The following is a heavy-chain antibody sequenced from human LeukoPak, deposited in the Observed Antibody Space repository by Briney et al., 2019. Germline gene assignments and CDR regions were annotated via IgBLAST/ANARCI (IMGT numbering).Heavy chain of an antibody. CDR2: ISGSGGST. D-gene: IGHD3-3*01. J-gene: IGHJ4*02. V-gene: IGHV3-23*01. CDR3: AKGHARITIFGVVTDY. Sequence: GGSLRLSCAASGFTFSSYAMSWVRQAPGKGLEWVSAISGSGGSTYYADSVKGRFTISRDNSKNTLYLQMNSLRAEDTAVYYCAKGHARITIFGVVTDYWGQGTLVTVSS. CDR1: GFTFSSYA.